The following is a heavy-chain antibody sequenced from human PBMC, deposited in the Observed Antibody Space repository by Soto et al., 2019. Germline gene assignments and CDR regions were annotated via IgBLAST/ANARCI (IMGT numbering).Heavy chain of an antibody. CDR3: ARGRYGDY. V-gene: IGHV1-18*01. CDR1: GYAFTTYG. J-gene: IGHJ4*02. D-gene: IGHD1-1*01. CDR2: ISAHNGNT. Sequence: QVHLVQSGAEVKKPGASVKVSCKGSGYAFTTYGITWVRQAPGQGLEWMGWISAHNGNTNYAQKLQCRITVSRDTSTSTADIELRRLRSDDSDVYYFARGRYGDYWGQGALVTVSS.